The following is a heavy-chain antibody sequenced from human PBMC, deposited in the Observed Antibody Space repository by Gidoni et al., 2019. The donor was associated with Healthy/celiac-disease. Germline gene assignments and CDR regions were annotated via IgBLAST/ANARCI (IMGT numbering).Heavy chain of an antibody. V-gene: IGHV3-23*01. Sequence: EVQLLESGGGLVQPGGSLRLSCAASGFTFSSYAMTWVRQAPVKGLEWVSAISGSGGSTYDADSVKGRLTISRDNSKNTLYLQMNSLRAEDTAVYYCARSTYYYGSGSYYGPYYYYGMDVWGQGTTVTVSS. CDR1: GFTFSSYA. CDR3: ARSTYYYGSGSYYGPYYYYGMDV. D-gene: IGHD3-10*01. J-gene: IGHJ6*02. CDR2: ISGSGGST.